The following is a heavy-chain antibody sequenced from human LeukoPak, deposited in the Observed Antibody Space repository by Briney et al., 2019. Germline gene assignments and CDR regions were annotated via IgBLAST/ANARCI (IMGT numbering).Heavy chain of an antibody. CDR2: IYYSGST. J-gene: IGHJ4*02. CDR3: ARVHSTGPPVYYFDY. Sequence: PSETLSLTCTVSGGSVSSGSYYWSWIRQPPGKGLEWIGYIYYSGSTNYNPSLKSRVTISVDTSKNQFSLKLSSVTAADTAVYCCARVHSTGPPVYYFDYWGQGTLVTVSS. D-gene: IGHD1-1*01. V-gene: IGHV4-61*01. CDR1: GGSVSSGSYY.